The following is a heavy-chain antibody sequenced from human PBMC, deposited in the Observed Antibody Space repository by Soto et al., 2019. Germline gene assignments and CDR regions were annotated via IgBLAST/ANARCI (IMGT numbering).Heavy chain of an antibody. Sequence: GGSLRLSCAASGFTFSTYTMHWVRQAPGKGLEWVAVMSYDGSNKYYADSVKGRFTVSRDNSKNTLYLQMNSLRAEDTAVYYCARDQLYYNDISGRPLNAFDVWGQGTMVTVSS. V-gene: IGHV3-30-3*01. CDR2: MSYDGSNK. J-gene: IGHJ3*01. CDR1: GFTFSTYT. D-gene: IGHD3-22*01. CDR3: ARDQLYYNDISGRPLNAFDV.